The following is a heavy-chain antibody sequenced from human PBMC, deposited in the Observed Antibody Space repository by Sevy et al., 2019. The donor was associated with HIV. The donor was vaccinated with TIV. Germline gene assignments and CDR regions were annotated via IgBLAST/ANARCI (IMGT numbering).Heavy chain of an antibody. CDR3: ARSAVSTSRWDY. Sequence: GGSLRLSCAAPGFTLSSYWMSWVRQAPGKGLEWVANIKQEGSESFYVDSVKGRFTISRDNAKNSLYLQMNSLRAEDTAVYYCARSAVSTSRWDYSGQGTLVTVSS. D-gene: IGHD4-4*01. J-gene: IGHJ4*02. V-gene: IGHV3-7*01. CDR2: IKQEGSES. CDR1: GFTLSSYW.